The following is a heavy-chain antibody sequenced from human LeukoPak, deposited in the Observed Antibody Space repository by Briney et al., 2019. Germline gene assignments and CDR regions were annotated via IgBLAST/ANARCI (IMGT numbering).Heavy chain of an antibody. Sequence: GGSLRLSCAASGFTFSSYAMHWVRQAPGKGLEWVAVISYDGSNKYYADSVKGRFTISRDNSKNTLYLQMNSLRAEDTAVYYCARDGYLAYCDGDCYLGAFDIWGQGTMVTASS. CDR3: ARDGYLAYCDGDCYLGAFDI. J-gene: IGHJ3*02. CDR1: GFTFSSYA. D-gene: IGHD2-21*02. V-gene: IGHV3-30-3*01. CDR2: ISYDGSNK.